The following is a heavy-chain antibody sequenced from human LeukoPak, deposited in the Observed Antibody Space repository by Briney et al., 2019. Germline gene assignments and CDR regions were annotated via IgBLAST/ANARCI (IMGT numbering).Heavy chain of an antibody. V-gene: IGHV3-11*05. CDR1: GFTFSDYY. J-gene: IGHJ4*02. CDR2: ISSSSSYT. Sequence: GGSLLLSCAASGFTFSDYYMSWIRQAPGKGLEWVSYISSSSSYTNYADSVKGRFTISRDNAKNSLYLQMNSLRAEDTAVYYCARDHSGSYWGFDYWGQGTLVTVSS. CDR3: ARDHSGSYWGFDY. D-gene: IGHD1-26*01.